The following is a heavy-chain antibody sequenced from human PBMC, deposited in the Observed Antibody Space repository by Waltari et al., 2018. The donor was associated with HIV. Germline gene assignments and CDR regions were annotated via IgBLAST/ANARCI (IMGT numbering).Heavy chain of an antibody. CDR2: ISYDGSNK. Sequence: QVQLVESGGGVVPPWQSLRLSCAASGFPFRSYAMHWVRQAPGKGLEWVAVISYDGSNKYSAYSVKGRFTISRDNSKNTLYLQMNSLRAEDTAMYYCARDTHYGMDVWGQGTTVTVSS. CDR3: ARDTHYGMDV. CDR1: GFPFRSYA. V-gene: IGHV3-30-3*01. J-gene: IGHJ6*02.